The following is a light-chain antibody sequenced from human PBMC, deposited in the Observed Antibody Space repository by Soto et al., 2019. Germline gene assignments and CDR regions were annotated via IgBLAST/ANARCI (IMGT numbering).Light chain of an antibody. CDR3: QYYDNSLLT. J-gene: IGKJ1*01. CDR2: GAS. V-gene: IGKV3-20*01. Sequence: EIMLTQSPGTLSLSPGERATLSCRASQSVSSSFLAWYQQKPGQAPRLLIYGASIRATGIPDRFSGSGSGKDFTLTINRLDHEDFAMSFCQYYDNSLLTFGQGTKEEMK. CDR1: QSVSSSF.